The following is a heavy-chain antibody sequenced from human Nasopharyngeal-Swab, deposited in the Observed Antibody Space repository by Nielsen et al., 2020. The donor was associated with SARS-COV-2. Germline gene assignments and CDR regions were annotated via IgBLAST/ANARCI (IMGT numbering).Heavy chain of an antibody. J-gene: IGHJ6*03. CDR2: IYYSGST. D-gene: IGHD3-10*01. CDR1: GGSISSSSYY. CDR3: ARERGRGGIWNYYYYYMDV. V-gene: IGHV4-39*07. Sequence: SETLSLTCTVSGGSISSSSYYWCWIRQPPGKGLEWIGSIYYSGSTYYNPSLKSRVTISVDTSKNQFSLTLSSVTAADTAVYYCARERGRGGIWNYYYYYMDVWGKGTTVTVSS.